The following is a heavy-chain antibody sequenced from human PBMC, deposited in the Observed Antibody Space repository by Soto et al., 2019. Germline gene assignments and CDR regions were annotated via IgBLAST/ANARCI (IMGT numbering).Heavy chain of an antibody. J-gene: IGHJ4*02. CDR3: ARDRNGLGGIDF. CDR2: ISQSGSA. CDR1: GGSFSGYS. V-gene: IGHV4-34*01. Sequence: NPSETLSLTCAVYGGSFSGYSWTWIRQPPGRGLEWIGYISQSGSADYNPSLKSRVTISVDTSKNQFSLRLSSVTAADTAVYYCARDRNGLGGIDFWGQGXLVTVYS. D-gene: IGHD1-1*01.